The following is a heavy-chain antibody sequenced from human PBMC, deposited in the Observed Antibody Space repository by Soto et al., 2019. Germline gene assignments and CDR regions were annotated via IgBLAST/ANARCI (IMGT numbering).Heavy chain of an antibody. Sequence: PSETLSLSCTVSGGSISSTDHSWGWIRQPPGKGLEWLGRIYYAGSTFHNPSLKRGATISVDTSRNQFSLRLSSVTASDTAVYYCARLVFHCLRGSCDDYNFYGLDVWGQGTTVT. J-gene: IGHJ6*02. D-gene: IGHD2-15*01. CDR2: IYYAGST. CDR1: GGSISSTDHS. CDR3: ARLVFHCLRGSCDDYNFYGLDV. V-gene: IGHV4-39*01.